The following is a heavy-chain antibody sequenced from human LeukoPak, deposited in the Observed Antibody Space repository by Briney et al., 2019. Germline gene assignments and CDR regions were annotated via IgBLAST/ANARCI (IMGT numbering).Heavy chain of an antibody. CDR1: GFTFSSYA. J-gene: IGHJ4*02. Sequence: GGSLRLSCAASGFTFSSYAMNWVRQAPGKGLEWVALIGSDGNKKYYADSVKGRFSISRDNSNNTLYLQMNSLGVEDTAVYYCARGRYSSSWKDYWGQGTLVTVSS. D-gene: IGHD6-13*01. CDR2: IGSDGNKK. CDR3: ARGRYSSSWKDY. V-gene: IGHV3-33*08.